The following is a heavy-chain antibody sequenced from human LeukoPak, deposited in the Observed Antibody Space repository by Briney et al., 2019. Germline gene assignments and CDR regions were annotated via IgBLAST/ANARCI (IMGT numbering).Heavy chain of an antibody. V-gene: IGHV3-15*07. CDR3: ATGGYYFDY. Sequence: GGSLGLSCVVSGIIFRNAWMNWVRQTPGKGLEWVGLIKSKVDGGTTDYAAPVKGRFTIPRDDSQNTVYLQMNSLKTEDAAVYYCATGGYYFDYWGQGTLVTVSS. D-gene: IGHD3-16*01. CDR1: GIIFRNAW. J-gene: IGHJ4*02. CDR2: IKSKVDGGTT.